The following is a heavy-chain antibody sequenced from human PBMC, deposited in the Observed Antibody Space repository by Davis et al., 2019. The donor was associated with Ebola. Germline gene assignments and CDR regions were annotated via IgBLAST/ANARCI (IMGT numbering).Heavy chain of an antibody. J-gene: IGHJ5*02. Sequence: AASVKVSCKASGYTFTNYDINWVRQATGQGLEWMGWMNPNSGNTGYAQKFKGRITMTRNTSISTAYMEVSSLRSEDTAVYYCARHINYGDYGSGWFDPWGQGTLVTGSS. V-gene: IGHV1-8*01. CDR1: GYTFTNYD. CDR3: ARHINYGDYGSGWFDP. D-gene: IGHD4-17*01. CDR2: MNPNSGNT.